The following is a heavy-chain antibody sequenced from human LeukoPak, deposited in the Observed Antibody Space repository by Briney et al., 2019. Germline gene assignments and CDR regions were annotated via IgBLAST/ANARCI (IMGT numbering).Heavy chain of an antibody. V-gene: IGHV3-33*01. CDR1: GFTFSSYG. D-gene: IGHD6-25*01. CDR3: ARDRGIYSSGGGYYFDY. CDR2: IWYDGSNK. Sequence: GGSLRLSCAASGFTFSSYGMHWVRQAPGKGLEWVAVIWYDGSNKYYADSVKGRFTISRDNSKNTLYLQMNSLRAEDTAVYYCARDRGIYSSGGGYYFDYWGQGTLVTVSS. J-gene: IGHJ4*02.